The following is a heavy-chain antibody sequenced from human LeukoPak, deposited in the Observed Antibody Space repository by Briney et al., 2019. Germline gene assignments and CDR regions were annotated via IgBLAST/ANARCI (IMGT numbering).Heavy chain of an antibody. V-gene: IGHV4-34*01. CDR2: VNHSGST. CDR1: GGSFSGYY. Sequence: SETLSLTCAVYGGSFSGYYWSWIRQPPGKGLEWIGEVNHSGSTNYNPSLKSRVTISVDTSNNQFSLKLSSVTAADTAVYYCARVFKQQLTNWGQGTLVTVSS. D-gene: IGHD6-13*01. J-gene: IGHJ4*02. CDR3: ARVFKQQLTN.